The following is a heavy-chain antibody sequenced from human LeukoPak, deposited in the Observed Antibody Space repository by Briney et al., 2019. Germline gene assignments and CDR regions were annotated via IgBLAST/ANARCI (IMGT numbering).Heavy chain of an antibody. Sequence: PSETLSVTCSVSGGSISRYLWSWIRQPAGKGLEWLGRIHTSGTTTYSPSFQSRITMSIDTSKKQISLRLSSVTAADTAVYYCATEQVSRSAWGFVYGGQGSLVTVSS. J-gene: IGHJ4*02. D-gene: IGHD5/OR15-5a*01. CDR1: GGSISRYL. CDR3: ATEQVSRSAWGFVY. V-gene: IGHV4-4*07. CDR2: IHTSGTT.